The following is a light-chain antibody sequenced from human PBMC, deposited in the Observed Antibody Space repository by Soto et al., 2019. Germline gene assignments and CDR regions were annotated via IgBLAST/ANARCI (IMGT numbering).Light chain of an antibody. CDR3: LLSFGDVRV. CDR1: TGTVTSGHY. J-gene: IGLJ2*01. CDR2: DTS. V-gene: IGLV7-46*01. Sequence: QTVVTQEPSVTVSPGGTVTLTCGSSTGTVTSGHYPYWFQRRPGQAPRALIYDTSDTHSWAPARFSGSLLGGKAALTLSGARPEDEGEYYCLLSFGDVRVFGGGTKLTVL.